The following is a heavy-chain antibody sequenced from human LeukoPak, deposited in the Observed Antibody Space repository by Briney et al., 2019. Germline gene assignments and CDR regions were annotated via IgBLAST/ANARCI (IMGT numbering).Heavy chain of an antibody. Sequence: GRSLRLSCAASGFTFSSYGMHWVRQAPGKGLEWVAVISYDGSNKYYADSVKGRFTISRDNAKNSLYLQLNSLRPEDTAFYYCAKNPPTRYTSTSFFDYWGRGTLVTVSS. CDR2: ISYDGSNK. D-gene: IGHD6-13*01. J-gene: IGHJ4*02. V-gene: IGHV3-30*18. CDR1: GFTFSSYG. CDR3: AKNPPTRYTSTSFFDY.